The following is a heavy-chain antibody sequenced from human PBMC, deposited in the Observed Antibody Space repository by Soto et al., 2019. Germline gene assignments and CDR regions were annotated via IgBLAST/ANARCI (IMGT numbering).Heavy chain of an antibody. Sequence: QLQESGPGLVKPSETLSLTCTVSRGSIRSYYWSWIRQPPGKGPEWIGFVYHSATTNYNPSLESRVTISLDTSKNQFSLKLNSVTAADTAVYYCATRTPGVWAGVFDYWSQGTLVTVSS. D-gene: IGHD1-26*01. V-gene: IGHV4-59*01. J-gene: IGHJ4*02. CDR2: VYHSATT. CDR3: ATRTPGVWAGVFDY. CDR1: RGSIRSYY.